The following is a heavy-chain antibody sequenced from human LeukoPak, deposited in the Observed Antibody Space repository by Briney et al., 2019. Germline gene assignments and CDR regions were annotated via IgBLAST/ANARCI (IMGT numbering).Heavy chain of an antibody. J-gene: IGHJ4*02. Sequence: GGSLRLSCAASGFTFSSYGMHWVRQAPGKGLEWVAVISYDGSTKYYADSVKGRFTISRDDAKNSLYLQMNSLRAEDTALYYCTKAPGVAGIVYWGQGTLVTVSS. V-gene: IGHV3-30*18. D-gene: IGHD6-19*01. CDR3: TKAPGVAGIVY. CDR2: ISYDGSTK. CDR1: GFTFSSYG.